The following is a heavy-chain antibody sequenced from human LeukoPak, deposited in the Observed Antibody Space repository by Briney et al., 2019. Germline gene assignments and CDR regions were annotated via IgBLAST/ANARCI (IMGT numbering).Heavy chain of an antibody. J-gene: IGHJ6*02. CDR1: DTTFTSYG. V-gene: IGHV1-18*01. CDR2: ISAYNGNT. CDR3: APVRSRGYLGIAYYYGTVV. Sequence: ASVKVSCKALDTTFTSYGIGGCAQAPGQGLEWMGWISAYNGNTNYAQKLQGRVTMTTDTSTSTAYMELRSLRSDDTAVYYCAPVRSRGYLGIAYYYGTVVRGQGTTVTVSS. D-gene: IGHD5-12*01.